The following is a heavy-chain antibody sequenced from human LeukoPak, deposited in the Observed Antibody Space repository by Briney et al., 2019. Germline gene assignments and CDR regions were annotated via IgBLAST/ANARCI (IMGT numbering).Heavy chain of an antibody. CDR1: GASVSSYY. CDR3: ARGGEAGLAD. D-gene: IGHD4-17*01. CDR2: IYSSGST. J-gene: IGHJ4*02. V-gene: IGHV4-59*02. Sequence: SETLSLTCTVSGASVSSYYWTWIRQPPGKGLEWIGYIYSSGSTNSNPSLKSRVTISVDTSKNQFSLNLSSVTAADTAVYCCARGGEAGLADWGQGTLVTVSS.